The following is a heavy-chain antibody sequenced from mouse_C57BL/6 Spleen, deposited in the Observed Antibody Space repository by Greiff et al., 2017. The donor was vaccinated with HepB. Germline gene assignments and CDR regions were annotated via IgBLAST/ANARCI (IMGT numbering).Heavy chain of an antibody. CDR3: ARNYDYTGWFAY. Sequence: EVKLEESGGGLVKPGGSLKLSCAASGFTFSSYTMSWVRQTPEKRLEWVATISGGGGNTYYPDSVKGRFTISRDNAKNTLYLQMSSLRSEDTALYYCARNYDYTGWFAYWGQGTLVTVSA. V-gene: IGHV5-9*01. J-gene: IGHJ3*01. CDR1: GFTFSSYT. CDR2: ISGGGGNT. D-gene: IGHD2-4*01.